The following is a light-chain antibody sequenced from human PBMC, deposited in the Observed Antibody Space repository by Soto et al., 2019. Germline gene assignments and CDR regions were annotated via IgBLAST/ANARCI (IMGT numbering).Light chain of an antibody. CDR1: SSKIGAGRD. V-gene: IGLV1-40*01. CDR3: QSYGTSLSGLYV. CDR2: DSN. Sequence: QSVLTQPPSVSGAPGQRFIISCTWISSKIGAGRDVHWYRQFPGEAPKFLISDSNHRPSGVPDRFSVSKSGASASLAITGLRAEDEGDYFCQSYGTSLSGLYVFGTGTKVTVL. J-gene: IGLJ1*01.